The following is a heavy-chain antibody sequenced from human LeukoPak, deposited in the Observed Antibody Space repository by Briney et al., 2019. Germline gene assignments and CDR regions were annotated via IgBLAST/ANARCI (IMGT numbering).Heavy chain of an antibody. CDR1: GFTFRSYA. D-gene: IGHD1-26*01. CDR2: ITDSGGTT. V-gene: IGHV3-23*01. J-gene: IGHJ4*02. CDR3: AKLWRGSYPRYFDY. Sequence: PEGSLRLSCAASGFTFRSYAMSWVRQAPGKGLEWVSVITDSGGTTFYADSVKGRFTISRDNSKNTLYLQMNSLSAEDSAIYYCAKLWRGSYPRYFDYWGQGALVTVSS.